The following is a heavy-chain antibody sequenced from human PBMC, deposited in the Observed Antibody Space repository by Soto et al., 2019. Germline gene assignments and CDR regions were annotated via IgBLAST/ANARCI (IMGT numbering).Heavy chain of an antibody. V-gene: IGHV3-30-3*01. D-gene: IGHD2-15*01. Sequence: ESGGGVVQPGRSLRLTCAASGFTFSSYAMHWVRQAPGKGLEWVAVISYDGSNKYFADSVKGRFTISRDNSRNTLHLQMSSLRAEDTSVYYCARNKPRGCSGGSCYFLTDAFDIWGQGTMVTVSS. CDR3: ARNKPRGCSGGSCYFLTDAFDI. J-gene: IGHJ3*02. CDR1: GFTFSSYA. CDR2: ISYDGSNK.